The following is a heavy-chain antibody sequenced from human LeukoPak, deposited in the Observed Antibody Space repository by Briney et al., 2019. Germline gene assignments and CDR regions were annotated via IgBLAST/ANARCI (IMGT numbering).Heavy chain of an antibody. CDR1: GYTFTSYY. CDR2: INPSGGST. Sequence: ASVKVSCKASGYTFTSYYMHWVRQAPGQGLEWMGIINPSGGSTSYAQKFQGRVTMTRDMSTSTVYMELSSLRSEGTAVYYCAREGRLDTARHAYYFDYWGQGTLVTVSS. CDR3: AREGRLDTARHAYYFDY. V-gene: IGHV1-46*01. D-gene: IGHD5-18*01. J-gene: IGHJ4*02.